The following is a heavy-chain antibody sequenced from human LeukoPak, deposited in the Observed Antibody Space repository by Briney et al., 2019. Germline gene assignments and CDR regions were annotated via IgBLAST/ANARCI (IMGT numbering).Heavy chain of an antibody. J-gene: IGHJ6*02. D-gene: IGHD3-10*01. CDR3: ASADYYGSPGHFGMDV. Sequence: AGGSLRLSCAASGFTFSNYEMNWVRQAPGKGPEWISYIGGSGVTKRYADSVKGRFTISRDNAKNSLYLQMNSLRAEDTGVYYCASADYYGSPGHFGMDVWGRGTTVTVSS. CDR1: GFTFSNYE. CDR2: IGGSGVTK. V-gene: IGHV3-48*03.